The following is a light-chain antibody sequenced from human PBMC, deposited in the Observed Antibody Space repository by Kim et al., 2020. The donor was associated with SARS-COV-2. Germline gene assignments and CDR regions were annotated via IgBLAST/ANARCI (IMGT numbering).Light chain of an antibody. Sequence: QSALTQPASVSGSPGQSITISCTGTSSDVGAYNYVSWCQQHPGKAPKFLIYYVNNRPSGVSNRFSGSKSGNTASLTISGLQAEDEADYYCTSYTTTNTWVFGGGTQVTVL. J-gene: IGLJ3*02. CDR3: TSYTTTNTWV. V-gene: IGLV2-14*03. CDR2: YVN. CDR1: SSDVGAYNY.